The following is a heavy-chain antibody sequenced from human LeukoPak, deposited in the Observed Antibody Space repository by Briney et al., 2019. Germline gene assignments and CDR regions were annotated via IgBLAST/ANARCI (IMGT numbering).Heavy chain of an antibody. V-gene: IGHV3-7*05. J-gene: IGHJ3*02. CDR1: GFTFSIYW. Sequence: GGSLRLSCAASGFTFSIYWMSWVRQAPGKGLEWVANIKEDASEKNYVDSVKGRFTISRDNAKNSLFLEMSSLRADDTAVYFCARDVEGGTFDIWGQGTTVTVSS. CDR3: ARDVEGGTFDI. D-gene: IGHD3-16*01. CDR2: IKEDASEK.